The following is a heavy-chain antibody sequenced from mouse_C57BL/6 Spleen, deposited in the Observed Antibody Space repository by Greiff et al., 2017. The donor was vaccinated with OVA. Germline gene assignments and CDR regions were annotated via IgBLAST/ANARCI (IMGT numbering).Heavy chain of an antibody. Sequence: DVQLVESGGDLVKPGGFLKLSCAASGFTFSSYGMSWVRQTPDKRLEWVATISSGGSYTYYPDSVKGRFTISRDNAKNTLYLQMSSLKSEDTAMYYCASLMDYWGQGTSVTVSS. CDR3: ASLMDY. V-gene: IGHV5-6*01. J-gene: IGHJ4*01. CDR2: ISSGGSYT. CDR1: GFTFSSYG.